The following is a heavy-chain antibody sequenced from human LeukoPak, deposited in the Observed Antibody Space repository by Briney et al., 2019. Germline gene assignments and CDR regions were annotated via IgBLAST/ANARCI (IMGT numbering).Heavy chain of an antibody. CDR1: GGSISSYY. V-gene: IGHV4-59*01. CDR2: IYYSGST. Sequence: PSETLSLTCTVSGGSISSYYWSWIRQPPGKGLEWIGYIYYSGSTNYNPSPKSRVTISVDTSKNQFSLKLSSVTAADTAVYYCARGTQASWFDPWGQGTLVTVSS. CDR3: ARGTQASWFDP. J-gene: IGHJ5*02.